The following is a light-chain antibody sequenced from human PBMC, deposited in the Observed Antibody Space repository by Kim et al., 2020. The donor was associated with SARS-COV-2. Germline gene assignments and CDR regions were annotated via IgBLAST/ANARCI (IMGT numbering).Light chain of an antibody. CDR3: QHYLDYPLT. CDR2: KAS. CDR1: QSITSW. Sequence: ASVGDRVTITCRASQSITSWLAWYQQKPGKAPKLLIYKASSLQIGVPSRFSGSGSGTEFTLTISSLQPDDFAIYYCQHYLDYPLTFGGGTKVDIK. V-gene: IGKV1-5*03. J-gene: IGKJ4*01.